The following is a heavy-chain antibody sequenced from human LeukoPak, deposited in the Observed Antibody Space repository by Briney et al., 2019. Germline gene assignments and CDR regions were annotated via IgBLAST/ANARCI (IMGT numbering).Heavy chain of an antibody. J-gene: IGHJ4*02. Sequence: PSETLSLTCTVSDYSVGSGYYWASIRQPPGKGLEWIGSIYHSGSTYYNPSLKSRVTISIDTSKNQFSLKLSSVTAADTAVYYGARANYYGSGSYISRGQIFDYWGQGTLVTVSS. D-gene: IGHD3-10*01. V-gene: IGHV4-38-2*02. CDR1: DYSVGSGYY. CDR3: ARANYYGSGSYISRGQIFDY. CDR2: IYHSGST.